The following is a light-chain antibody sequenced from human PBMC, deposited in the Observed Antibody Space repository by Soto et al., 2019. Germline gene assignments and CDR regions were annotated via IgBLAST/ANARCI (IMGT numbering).Light chain of an antibody. J-gene: IGKJ5*01. CDR2: EAS. Sequence: EIVLTQSPATLSLSPGERATLSCRASQSVSTYLAWYQQKPGQAPRLLIYEASIRATGIPVRFSGSGSGTDFTLTLSGLEPEDFVVYYCQQRSNSLTFGQGTRLEIK. CDR1: QSVSTY. CDR3: QQRSNSLT. V-gene: IGKV3-11*01.